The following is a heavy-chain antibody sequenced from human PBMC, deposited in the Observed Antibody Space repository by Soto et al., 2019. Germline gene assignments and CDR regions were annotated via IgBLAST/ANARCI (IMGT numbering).Heavy chain of an antibody. Sequence: VQLVQSGAEVMQPGASVKVSCKASGYTFTTYTIQWVRQAPGQRLEWMGWINAGNGETKYSQNFQGRVTITRDTSATTAYMELNRLRSEDTAVYYCARSATSCYSLCWFDPWGQGTLLTVSS. CDR1: GYTFTTYT. J-gene: IGHJ5*02. CDR2: INAGNGET. CDR3: ARSATSCYSLCWFDP. V-gene: IGHV1-3*01. D-gene: IGHD2-2*02.